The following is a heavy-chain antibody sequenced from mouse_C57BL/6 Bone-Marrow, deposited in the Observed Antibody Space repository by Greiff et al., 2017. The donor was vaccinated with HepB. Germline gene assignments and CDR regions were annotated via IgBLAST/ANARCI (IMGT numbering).Heavy chain of an antibody. V-gene: IGHV5-9-1*02. Sequence: EAQGVESGEGLVKPGGSLKLSCAASGFTFSSYAMSWVRQTPEKRLEWVAYISSGGDYIYYADTVKGRFTISRDNARNTLYLQMSSLKSEDTAMYYCTREGHWFAYWGQGTLVTVSA. CDR3: TREGHWFAY. D-gene: IGHD3-3*01. CDR1: GFTFSSYA. CDR2: ISSGGDYI. J-gene: IGHJ3*01.